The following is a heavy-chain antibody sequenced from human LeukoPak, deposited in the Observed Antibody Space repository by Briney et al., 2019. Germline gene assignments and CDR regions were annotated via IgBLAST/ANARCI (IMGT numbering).Heavy chain of an antibody. CDR2: IYSGGST. CDR3: ARDTHDYFDY. Sequence: PGGSLRPSCAASGFTVSSNYMSWVRQAPGKGLEWVSVIYSGGSTYYTDSVKGRFTISRDNSKNTLYLQMNSLRAEDTAVYYCARDTHDYFDYWGQGTLVTVSS. CDR1: GFTVSSNY. V-gene: IGHV3-53*01. J-gene: IGHJ4*02.